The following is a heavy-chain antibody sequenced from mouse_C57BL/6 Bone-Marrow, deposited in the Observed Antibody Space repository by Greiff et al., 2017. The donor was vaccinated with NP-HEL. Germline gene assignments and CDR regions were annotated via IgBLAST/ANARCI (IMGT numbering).Heavy chain of an antibody. Sequence: VQLQQSGAELVRPGTSVKMSCKASGYTFTNYWIGWAKQRPGHGLEWIGDIYPGGGYTNYNEKFKGKATLTADKSSSTAYMQFSSLTSEDSAIYYCARRKGYDGDAMDYWGQGTSVTVSS. J-gene: IGHJ4*01. CDR3: ARRKGYDGDAMDY. CDR1: GYTFTNYW. V-gene: IGHV1-63*01. CDR2: IYPGGGYT. D-gene: IGHD2-2*01.